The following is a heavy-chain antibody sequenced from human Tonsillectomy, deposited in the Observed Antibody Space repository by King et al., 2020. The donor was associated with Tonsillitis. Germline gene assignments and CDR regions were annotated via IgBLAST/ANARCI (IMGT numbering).Heavy chain of an antibody. J-gene: IGHJ4*02. D-gene: IGHD3-16*02. Sequence: VQLVESGGGVVQPGRSLRLSCAASGFTFSSYGMHWVRQAPGKGLEWVAVISYDGSNKYYADSVKGRFTISRDNSKNTLYLQMNSLRAEDTAVYYCATHLRMITVGGVIVYWGQGTLVTVSS. CDR2: ISYDGSNK. V-gene: IGHV3-30*03. CDR1: GFTFSSYG. CDR3: ATHLRMITVGGVIVY.